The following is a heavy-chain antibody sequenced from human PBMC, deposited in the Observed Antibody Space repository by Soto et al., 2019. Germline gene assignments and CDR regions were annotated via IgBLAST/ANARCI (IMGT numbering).Heavy chain of an antibody. CDR3: ARHS. Sequence: QVQLVESGGGVVQPGRSLRLSCAASGFTFSSYAMHWVRQAPGKGLEWVAVISYDGSNKYYADSVKGRFTISRDNSKNTLYLQMNSLRAEGTAVYYCARHSWGQGTLVTVSS. CDR2: ISYDGSNK. CDR1: GFTFSSYA. V-gene: IGHV3-30-3*01. J-gene: IGHJ4*02.